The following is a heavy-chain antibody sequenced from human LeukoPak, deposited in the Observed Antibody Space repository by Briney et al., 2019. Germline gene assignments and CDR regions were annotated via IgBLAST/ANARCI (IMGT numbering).Heavy chain of an antibody. CDR2: TQQDGSAK. V-gene: IGHV3-7*01. Sequence: GGSLRLSCAASGFTFSKYWMAWVRQAPGKGLEWVAYTQQDGSAKYYADSVKGRFTISRDNAKDSLYLQMYNLRAEDTAVYYCASYFLEWYAALGYWGQGTLVTVSS. CDR3: ASYFLEWYAALGY. J-gene: IGHJ4*02. D-gene: IGHD3-3*01. CDR1: GFTFSKYW.